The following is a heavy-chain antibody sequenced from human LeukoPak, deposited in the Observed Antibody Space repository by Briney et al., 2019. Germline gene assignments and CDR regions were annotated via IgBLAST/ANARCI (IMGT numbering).Heavy chain of an antibody. CDR3: ARRDSSSLAAFDI. CDR2: IYYLGST. V-gene: IGHV4-59*01. D-gene: IGHD6-6*01. J-gene: IGHJ3*02. CDR1: GGSISSYY. Sequence: SGTLSLTCTVSGGSISSYYWSWIRQPPGKGLEWVGHIYYLGSTNYNPSLKSRVTISIDTSKNYFSLKLNSVIAADTAVYYCARRDSSSLAAFDIWGQGTMVTVSS.